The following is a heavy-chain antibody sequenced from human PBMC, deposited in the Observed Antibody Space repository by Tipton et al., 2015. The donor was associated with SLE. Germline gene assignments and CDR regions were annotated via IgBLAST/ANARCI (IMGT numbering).Heavy chain of an antibody. Sequence: TLSLTCTASGGSISTYYWSWIRQPAGKGLEWIGRIYTSGSTNYNPSLKSRVTMSVDTSKNQFSLKLSSVTAADTAVYYCARESGGSSRDYYYYMDVWGKGTTVTVSS. CDR3: ARESGGSSRDYYYYMDV. D-gene: IGHD1-26*01. CDR2: IYTSGST. CDR1: GGSISTYY. V-gene: IGHV4-4*07. J-gene: IGHJ6*03.